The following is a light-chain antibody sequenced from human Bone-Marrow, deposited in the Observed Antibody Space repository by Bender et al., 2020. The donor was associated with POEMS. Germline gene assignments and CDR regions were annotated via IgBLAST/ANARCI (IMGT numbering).Light chain of an antibody. CDR3: SSYSSSSPVL. CDR1: SSDVGGYDY. Sequence: QSALTQPASVSGSPGQSITISCTGTSSDVGGYDYVCWYQQHPGKVPKLMIYEVSNRPSGVSDRFSGSKSGNTASLTISGLQAEDEADYYCSSYSSSSPVLFGGGTKVTVL. CDR2: EVS. V-gene: IGLV2-14*01. J-gene: IGLJ2*01.